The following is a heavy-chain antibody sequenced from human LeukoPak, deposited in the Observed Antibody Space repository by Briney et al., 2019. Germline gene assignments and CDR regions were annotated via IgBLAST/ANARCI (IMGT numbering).Heavy chain of an antibody. J-gene: IGHJ3*02. D-gene: IGHD3-10*01. V-gene: IGHV3-7*01. CDR2: IKEDGSEE. Sequence: GGSLRLSCAASGFTFSPYWMSWVRQAPGKGLGWVATIKEDGSEEYYVDSVKGRFTISRDNAKNSLYLQMSSLRAEDTAVYYCARLAPYYGTGIIWGQGTVVTVSS. CDR1: GFTFSPYW. CDR3: ARLAPYYGTGII.